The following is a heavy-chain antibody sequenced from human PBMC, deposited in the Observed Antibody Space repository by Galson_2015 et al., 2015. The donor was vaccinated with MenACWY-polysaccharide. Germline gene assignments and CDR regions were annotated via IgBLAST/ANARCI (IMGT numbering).Heavy chain of an antibody. Sequence: SLRLSCAASGFTFSDYYMSWIRQAPGKGLEWVLYISSSAGPIYYADSVKGRFTISRDNAKNSLYLQMNTLRAEDTAVYYCARGFDCSSTSCPGFDIWGQGTMVTVSS. CDR2: ISSSAGPI. V-gene: IGHV3-11*01. D-gene: IGHD2-2*01. J-gene: IGHJ3*02. CDR1: GFTFSDYY. CDR3: ARGFDCSSTSCPGFDI.